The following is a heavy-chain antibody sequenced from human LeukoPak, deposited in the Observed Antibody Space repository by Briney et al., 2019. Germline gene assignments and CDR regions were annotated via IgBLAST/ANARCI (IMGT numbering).Heavy chain of an antibody. Sequence: GSLRLSCAASGFTFDSHSMNWVRQAPGKGLVWVSSISSSSTYIYYADSVKGRFTISRDNAKNSLYLQMNSLRAEDTAVYYCARGIVGATSDYWGQGTLVIVSS. CDR1: GFTFDSHS. CDR3: ARGIVGATSDY. CDR2: ISSSSTYI. D-gene: IGHD1-26*01. J-gene: IGHJ4*02. V-gene: IGHV3-21*01.